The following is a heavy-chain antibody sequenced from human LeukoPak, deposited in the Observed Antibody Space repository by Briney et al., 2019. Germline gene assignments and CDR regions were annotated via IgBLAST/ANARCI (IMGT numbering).Heavy chain of an antibody. CDR1: GGSFSGYY. V-gene: IGHV4-34*01. J-gene: IGHJ4*02. Sequence: SETLSLTCAVYGGSFSGYYWSWIRQPPGKGLEWIGEINHSGSTNYNPSLKSRVTISVDTSKNQFSLKLSSVTAADTAVYYCARGVGDYYDSSGPPDYWGQGTLVTVSS. D-gene: IGHD3-22*01. CDR2: INHSGST. CDR3: ARGVGDYYDSSGPPDY.